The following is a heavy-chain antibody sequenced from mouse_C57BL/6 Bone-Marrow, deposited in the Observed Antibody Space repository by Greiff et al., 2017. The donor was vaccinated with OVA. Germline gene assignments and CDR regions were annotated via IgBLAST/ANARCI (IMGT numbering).Heavy chain of an antibody. J-gene: IGHJ4*01. Sequence: QVQLKESGPGLVQPSQSLSITCTVSGFSLTSYGVHWVRQSPGKGLEWLGVIWRGGSTDYNAAFMSRLSITKDNSKSQVFFKMNSLQADDTAIYYCAKKVDGYYGGGAMDYWGQGTSVTVSS. CDR2: IWRGGST. CDR1: GFSLTSYG. V-gene: IGHV2-5*01. CDR3: AKKVDGYYGGGAMDY. D-gene: IGHD2-3*01.